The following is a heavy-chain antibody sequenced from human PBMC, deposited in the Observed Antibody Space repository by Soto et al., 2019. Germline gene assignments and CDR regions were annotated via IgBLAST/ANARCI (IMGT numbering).Heavy chain of an antibody. CDR2: IYYSGST. D-gene: IGHD2-15*01. J-gene: IGHJ5*02. CDR1: GGSVWSRRYY. Sequence: SGSLYLTRAVSGGSVWSRRYYWGWISQPPGKGLEWIGSIYYSGSTYYNPSLKSRLTISLDKSKNQFSLNLTSVTAADTAVYYCARQDRVVVEGRWFDPWGQGTLVTVS. CDR3: ARQDRVVVEGRWFDP. V-gene: IGHV4-39*07.